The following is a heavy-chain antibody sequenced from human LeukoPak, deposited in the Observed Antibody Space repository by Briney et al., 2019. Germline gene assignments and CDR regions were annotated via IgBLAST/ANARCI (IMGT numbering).Heavy chain of an antibody. V-gene: IGHV3-7*01. CDR3: AKRSGRWLQLGDAFDI. CDR1: GFTFSSYW. Sequence: GGSLRLSCAASGFTFSSYWMSWVRQAPGKGLEWVANIKQDGSEKYYVDSVKGRFTISRDNAKNSLYLQMNSLRAEDTAVYYCAKRSGRWLQLGDAFDIWGQGTMVTVSS. J-gene: IGHJ3*02. D-gene: IGHD5-24*01. CDR2: IKQDGSEK.